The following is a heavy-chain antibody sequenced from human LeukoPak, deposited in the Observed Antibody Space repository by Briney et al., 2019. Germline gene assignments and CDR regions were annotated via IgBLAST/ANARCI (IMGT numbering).Heavy chain of an antibody. Sequence: GGSLRLSCAASGFTFSSHWMHWVRQAPGKGLVWVSRMNTDGSSINYPDSVKGRFTISRDNAKNTLYLQMNSLKAEDTAVYYCARGGEGYNGPGFNWGQGTLVTVSS. CDR1: GFTFSSHW. V-gene: IGHV3-74*01. CDR3: ARGGEGYNGPGFN. J-gene: IGHJ4*02. D-gene: IGHD5-12*01. CDR2: MNTDGSSI.